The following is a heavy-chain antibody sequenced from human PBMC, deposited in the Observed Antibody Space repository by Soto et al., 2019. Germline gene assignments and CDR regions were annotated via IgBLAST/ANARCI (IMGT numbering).Heavy chain of an antibody. Sequence: GGSLRLACAASGFTFSSYWMHWVRQAPGKGLVWVSRINSDGSSTSYADSVKGRFTISRGNSKSTLYLQMNRLRAEDSAIYYCAKDYDFWSASVNPYFDSWGLGTLVTVSS. D-gene: IGHD3-3*01. CDR3: AKDYDFWSASVNPYFDS. J-gene: IGHJ4*02. CDR2: INSDGSST. CDR1: GFTFSSYW. V-gene: IGHV3-74*01.